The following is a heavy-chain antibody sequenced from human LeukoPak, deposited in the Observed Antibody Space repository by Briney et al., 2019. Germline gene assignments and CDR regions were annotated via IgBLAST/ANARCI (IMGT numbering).Heavy chain of an antibody. CDR2: MNPNSGNT. D-gene: IGHD2-2*01. CDR3: ARGGKIVVVPADHPYYFDY. V-gene: IGHV1-8*01. J-gene: IGHJ4*02. Sequence: GASVKVSCKASGYTFTSYDINWVRQATGQGLEWMGWMNPNSGNTGYAQKFQGRVTMTRNTSISTAYMELSSLRSEDTAVYYCARGGKIVVVPADHPYYFDYWGQGTLVTVSS. CDR1: GYTFTSYD.